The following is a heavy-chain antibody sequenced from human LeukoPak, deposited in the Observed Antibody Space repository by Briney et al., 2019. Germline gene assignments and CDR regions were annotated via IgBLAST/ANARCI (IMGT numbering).Heavy chain of an antibody. J-gene: IGHJ2*01. CDR2: ISWNSGSI. V-gene: IGHV3-9*03. CDR1: GFTFDDYA. CDR3: AKDKYSSSHWYFDL. D-gene: IGHD6-6*01. Sequence: GGSLRLSCAAPGFTFDDYAMHWVRQAPGKGLEWVSGISWNSGSIDYADSAKGRFTISRDNAKNSLYLQMNSLRAEDMALYYCAKDKYSSSHWYFDLWGRGTLVTVSS.